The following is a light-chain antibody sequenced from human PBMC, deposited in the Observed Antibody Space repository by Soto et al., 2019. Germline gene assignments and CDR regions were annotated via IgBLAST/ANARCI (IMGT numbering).Light chain of an antibody. CDR3: AAWDDSRSVWV. V-gene: IGLV1-47*02. CDR1: SSNSGSNY. CDR2: SNN. Sequence: QSVLTQPPSASGTPGQRVTISCSGSSSNSGSNYVYWYQQLPGTAPKLLIYSNNQRPSGVPDRFSGSKSGTSASLAIRGLRSEDEDDYYCAAWDDSRSVWVFGGGTKLTVL. J-gene: IGLJ3*02.